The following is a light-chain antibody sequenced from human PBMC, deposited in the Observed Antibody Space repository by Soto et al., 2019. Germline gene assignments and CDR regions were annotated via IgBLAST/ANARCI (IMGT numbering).Light chain of an antibody. CDR2: GAS. CDR1: QFINNW. Sequence: DIQMTQSPSSVSASVGDTVTITCRASQFINNWVAWYQQKPGKAPNVLIHGASNLQSGVPSRFSGSQFGTEFTLTITSLQPEDFAAYFCQQANTFPHAFGQGANVEIK. V-gene: IGKV1-12*01. J-gene: IGKJ2*01. CDR3: QQANTFPHA.